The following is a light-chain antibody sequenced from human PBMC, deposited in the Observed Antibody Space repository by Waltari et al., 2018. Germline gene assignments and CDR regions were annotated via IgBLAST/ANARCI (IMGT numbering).Light chain of an antibody. J-gene: IGLJ3*02. CDR2: RNN. CDR3: AAWDDSLSRV. Sequence: QSVLTQPPSASGTPGQRVTISCSGSSSNIGSNYVYWYQQLPGTAPKLLIYRNNQRPSGVPCRFSGSKSGTSASLAISGLRSEDEADYYCAAWDDSLSRVFGGGTKLTVL. V-gene: IGLV1-47*01. CDR1: SSNIGSNY.